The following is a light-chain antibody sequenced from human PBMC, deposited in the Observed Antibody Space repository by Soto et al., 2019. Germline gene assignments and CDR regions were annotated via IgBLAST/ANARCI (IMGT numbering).Light chain of an antibody. CDR2: DVS. Sequence: QSALTQPASVSGSPGQSIAISCTGTSSDVGGYNYVSWYQQHPGKAPKLMIYDVSNRPSGVSNRFSGSKSGNTASLTISGLQAEDEDDYYCCSSPPSSTYVFGNGTKLTVL. J-gene: IGLJ1*01. V-gene: IGLV2-14*03. CDR3: CSSPPSSTYV. CDR1: SSDVGGYNY.